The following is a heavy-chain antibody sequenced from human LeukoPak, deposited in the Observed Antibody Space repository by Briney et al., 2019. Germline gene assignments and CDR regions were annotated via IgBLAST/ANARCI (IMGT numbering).Heavy chain of an antibody. CDR2: IHQDGSEK. CDR3: ARANYYDSSGQPTSFDY. J-gene: IGHJ4*02. CDR1: GFTFSSYC. Sequence: GGSLRLSCAASGFTFSSYCISWVRQAPGKGLEWVANIHQDGSEKYYVDSVKGRFTISRDNAKNSLYLQMNSLRVEDTAVYYCARANYYDSSGQPTSFDYWGQGTLVTVSS. V-gene: IGHV3-7*04. D-gene: IGHD3-22*01.